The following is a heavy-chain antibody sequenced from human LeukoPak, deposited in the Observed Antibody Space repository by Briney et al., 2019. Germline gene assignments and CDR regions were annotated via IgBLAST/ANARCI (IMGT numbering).Heavy chain of an antibody. CDR1: GFTFDSFS. V-gene: IGHV3-43*01. CDR3: AKAPITFHMDV. Sequence: GGSLRLSCAASGFTFDSFSINWVRQAPGKGLEWVSLISWDGGSTYYADSVKGRFTISRDNSKNSLYLQMNSLRTEDTALYYCAKAPITFHMDVWGKGTTVTVSS. CDR2: ISWDGGST. J-gene: IGHJ6*03. D-gene: IGHD2/OR15-2a*01.